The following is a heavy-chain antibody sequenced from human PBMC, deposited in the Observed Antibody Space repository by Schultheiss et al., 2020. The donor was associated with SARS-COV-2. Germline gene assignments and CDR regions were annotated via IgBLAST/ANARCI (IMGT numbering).Heavy chain of an antibody. CDR3: ARYATIFGVVIPYYYYYMDV. CDR2: ISAYNGNT. Sequence: ASVKVSCKASGYTFTSYGISWVRQAPGQGLEWMGWISAYNGNTNYAQKLQGRVTMTTDTSTSTAYIELRSLRSDDTAVYYCARYATIFGVVIPYYYYYMDVWGKGTTVTVSS. D-gene: IGHD3-3*01. V-gene: IGHV1-18*01. J-gene: IGHJ6*03. CDR1: GYTFTSYG.